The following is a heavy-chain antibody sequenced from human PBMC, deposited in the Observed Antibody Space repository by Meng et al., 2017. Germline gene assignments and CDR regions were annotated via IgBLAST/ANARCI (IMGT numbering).Heavy chain of an antibody. J-gene: IGHJ4*02. Sequence: QVQLQQWGAGLVKAAETLSLTWAVYGGSFSGYYWSWIRQPPGKGLEWIGEINHSGSTNYNPSLKSRVTISVDTSKNQFSLKLSSVTAADTAVYYCARRGIAARPFYYWGQGTLVTVSS. V-gene: IGHV4-34*01. D-gene: IGHD6-6*01. CDR1: GGSFSGYY. CDR2: INHSGST. CDR3: ARRGIAARPFYY.